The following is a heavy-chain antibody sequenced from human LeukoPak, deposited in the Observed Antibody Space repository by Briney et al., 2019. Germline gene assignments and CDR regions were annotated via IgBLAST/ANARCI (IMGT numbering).Heavy chain of an antibody. J-gene: IGHJ6*02. V-gene: IGHV3-66*01. Sequence: GGSLRLSCVASGFTVSSNYMSWVPQAPGKGLEWVSVIYSGGSTYYADSVKGRFTISRDNSKNTLYLQMNSLRAEDTAVYYCVRDETVTTYYGMDVWGQGTTVTVSS. CDR3: VRDETVTTYYGMDV. D-gene: IGHD4-17*01. CDR2: IYSGGST. CDR1: GFTVSSNY.